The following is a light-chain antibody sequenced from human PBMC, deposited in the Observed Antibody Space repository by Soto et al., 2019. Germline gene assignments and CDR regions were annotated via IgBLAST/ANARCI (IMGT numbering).Light chain of an antibody. CDR2: EVS. V-gene: IGLV2-23*02. Sequence: QSALTQPASVSGSPGQSITISCTGTSSDVGSYNLVSWYQQHPGKAPKPMIYEVSKRPSGVSKRFSGSKSGNTASLTISGLRAEDEADYYCCSYAGSSTFLYVFGTGTKLTVL. J-gene: IGLJ1*01. CDR3: CSYAGSSTFLYV. CDR1: SSDVGSYNL.